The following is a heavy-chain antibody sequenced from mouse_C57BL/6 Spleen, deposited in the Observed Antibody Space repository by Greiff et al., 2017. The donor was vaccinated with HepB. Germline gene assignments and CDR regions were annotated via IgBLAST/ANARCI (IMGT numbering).Heavy chain of an antibody. J-gene: IGHJ3*01. CDR2: INPNNGGT. CDR3: ARNGPYLFAY. V-gene: IGHV1-26*01. CDR1: GYTFTDYY. Sequence: EVQLQQSGPELVKPGASVKISCKASGYTFTDYYMNWVKQSHGKSLEWIGDINPNNGGTSYNQKFKGKATLTVDKSSSTAYMELRSLTSEDSAVYYCARNGPYLFAYWGQGTLVTVSA.